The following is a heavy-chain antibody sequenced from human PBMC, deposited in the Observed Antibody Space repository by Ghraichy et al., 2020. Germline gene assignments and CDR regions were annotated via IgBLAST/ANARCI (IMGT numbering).Heavy chain of an antibody. CDR3: ARVDGGYNYYRAFDI. V-gene: IGHV4-31*03. J-gene: IGHJ3*02. CDR1: GGSISSGGYY. CDR2: MYYSGST. Sequence: LRLSCTVSGGSISSGGYYWSWIRQHPGKGLEWIGYMYYSGSTYYNPSLKSRVTISVDTSKNQFSLKLSSVTAADTAVYYCARVDGGYNYYRAFDIWGQGTMVTVSS. D-gene: IGHD5-24*01.